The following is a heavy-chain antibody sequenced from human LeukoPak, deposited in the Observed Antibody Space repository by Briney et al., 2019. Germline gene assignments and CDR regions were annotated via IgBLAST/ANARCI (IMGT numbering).Heavy chain of an antibody. Sequence: SETLSLTCGVSGYSIGSGYFWAWIRQLPGKGLEWIGSMSYDGSTQYNPSLQSRVTISGDTSKNKFSLKLSSLTAADTAVYYCAVGATHYYMDVWGKGTTVTVSS. CDR1: GYSIGSGYF. CDR3: AVGATHYYMDV. V-gene: IGHV4-38-2*01. CDR2: MSYDGST. J-gene: IGHJ6*03. D-gene: IGHD3-16*01.